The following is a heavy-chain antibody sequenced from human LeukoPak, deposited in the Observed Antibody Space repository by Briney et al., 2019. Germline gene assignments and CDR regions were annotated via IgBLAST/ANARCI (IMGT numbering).Heavy chain of an antibody. J-gene: IGHJ4*02. CDR1: GFTFSSYA. CDR2: ISGSGGTT. CDR3: AKDRFGGSGNYYKDY. V-gene: IGHV3-23*01. Sequence: PGGSLRLSCAASGFTFSSYAMNWVRQAPGKGLEWVSVISGSGGTTDYADSVKGRLTISRDNSKDTLCLQMNSLRAEDTAVYYCAKDRFGGSGNYYKDYWGQGTLVTVSS. D-gene: IGHD3-10*01.